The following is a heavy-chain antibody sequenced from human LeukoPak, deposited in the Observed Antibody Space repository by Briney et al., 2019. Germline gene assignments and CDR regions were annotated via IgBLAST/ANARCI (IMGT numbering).Heavy chain of an antibody. CDR1: GYTFTRYG. CDR2: ISAYNGNT. CDR3: ARDRKGPHPILYTQDLFDP. J-gene: IGHJ5*02. V-gene: IGHV1-18*01. D-gene: IGHD1-14*01. Sequence: ASVKVSCKSSGYTFTRYGISWVRQAPAQGLEGMGWISAYNGNTNYAQKLQGRVTMTTDTSTSTAYMELRSLRSDDTAVYYCARDRKGPHPILYTQDLFDPWGQGTLVTVSS.